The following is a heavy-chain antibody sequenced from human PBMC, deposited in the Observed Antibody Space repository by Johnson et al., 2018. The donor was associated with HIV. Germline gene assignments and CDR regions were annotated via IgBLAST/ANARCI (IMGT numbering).Heavy chain of an antibody. D-gene: IGHD4/OR15-4a*01. CDR2: ISYDGSNK. CDR3: AREREDYGLDI. J-gene: IGHJ3*02. Sequence: QVQLVESGGGLVKPGSSLRLSCAASGFVFSNAWMNWVRQAPGKGLEWVAVISYDGSNKYYADSVKGRSTISRDNSKNTLYLQMNSLGAEDTAVYYCAREREDYGLDIWGQGTMVTVSS. CDR1: GFVFSNAW. V-gene: IGHV3-30-3*01.